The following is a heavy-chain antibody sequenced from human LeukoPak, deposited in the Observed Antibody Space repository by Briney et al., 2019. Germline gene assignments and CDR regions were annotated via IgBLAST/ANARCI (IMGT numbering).Heavy chain of an antibody. J-gene: IGHJ3*02. CDR3: ARDSSGDAFDI. V-gene: IGHV4-39*07. D-gene: IGHD3-10*01. CDR2: VYYSGST. CDR1: VGSISSSSYY. Sequence: PSETLSLTSTVSVGSISSSSYYWCWIRQPPGKGLDWIGSVYYSGSTYYNPSLKSRVTISVDTSKNQFSLKLSSVTAADTAVYYCARDSSGDAFDIWGQGTMVTVSS.